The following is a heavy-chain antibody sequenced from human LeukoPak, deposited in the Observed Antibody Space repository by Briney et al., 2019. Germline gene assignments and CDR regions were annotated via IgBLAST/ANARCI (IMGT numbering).Heavy chain of an antibody. CDR2: INGGGDTT. Sequence: GGSLRLSCAASGFTFVSYAMTWVRQAPGKGLEWVSAINGGGDTTYYADSVKGRFTISRDKSKNTMYLQMNSLRAEDTALYYCAKALDTYGYMRFDFWGRGTLVTVSS. D-gene: IGHD5-18*01. CDR3: AKALDTYGYMRFDF. J-gene: IGHJ4*02. CDR1: GFTFVSYA. V-gene: IGHV3-23*01.